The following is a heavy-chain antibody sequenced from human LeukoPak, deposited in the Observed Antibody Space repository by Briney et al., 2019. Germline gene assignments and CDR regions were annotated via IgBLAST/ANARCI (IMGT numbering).Heavy chain of an antibody. J-gene: IGHJ6*02. CDR1: GFTLSGYW. Sequence: GRCLRLSCAASGFTLSGYWMHWVRQAPRKGLVWVSRINREGSSTGYADSVKGRFNISRHNGKNTLYLQMQSLRAEHTAVYYCARDVNHAMDVWGQGATVIVSS. CDR2: INREGSST. CDR3: ARDVNHAMDV. V-gene: IGHV3-74*01.